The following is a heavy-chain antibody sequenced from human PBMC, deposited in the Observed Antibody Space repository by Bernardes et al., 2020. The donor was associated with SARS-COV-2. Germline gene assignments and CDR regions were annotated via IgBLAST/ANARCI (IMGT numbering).Heavy chain of an antibody. CDR3: AREFREVMAQFDN. D-gene: IGHD3-16*01. CDR2: INTSGSST. J-gene: IGHJ4*02. Sequence: GGSLRLSCAASGFTFSSYPMSWVRQAPGKGLEWVSTINTSGSSTYYADSVKSRLTFSIDTSKNQFSLKLSSVTAADTAVYYCAREFREVMAQFDNWGQGTLVTVSS. V-gene: IGHV3-23*01. CDR1: GFTFSSYP.